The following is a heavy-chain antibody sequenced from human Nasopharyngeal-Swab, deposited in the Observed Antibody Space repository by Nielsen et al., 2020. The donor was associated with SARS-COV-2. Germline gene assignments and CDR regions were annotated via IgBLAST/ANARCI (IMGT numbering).Heavy chain of an antibody. CDR3: ARGGVGAVGGALDY. V-gene: IGHV1-8*01. CDR1: GYTFTSYD. J-gene: IGHJ4*02. CDR2: MNPDSGNT. Sequence: ASVKVSCKASGYTFTSYDINWVRQATGQGLEWMGWMNPDSGNTGYVQKFQGRVTMTRNTSIRTAYMELSSLRSEDTAVYYCARGGVGAVGGALDYWGQGTQVTVSS. D-gene: IGHD1-26*01.